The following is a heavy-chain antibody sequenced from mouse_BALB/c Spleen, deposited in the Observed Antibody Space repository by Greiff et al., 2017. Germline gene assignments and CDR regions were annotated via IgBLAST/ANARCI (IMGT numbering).Heavy chain of an antibody. D-gene: IGHD1-3*01. CDR3: ARRNNSGYFDY. CDR2: ISSGGSYT. CDR1: GFTFSSYA. J-gene: IGHJ2*01. V-gene: IGHV5-9-3*01. Sequence: EVQVVESGGGLVKPGGSLKLSCAASGFTFSSYAMSWVRQTPEKRLEWVATISSGGSYTYYPDSVKGRFTISRDNAKNTLYLQMSSLRSEDTAMYYCARRNNSGYFDYWGQGTTLTVSS.